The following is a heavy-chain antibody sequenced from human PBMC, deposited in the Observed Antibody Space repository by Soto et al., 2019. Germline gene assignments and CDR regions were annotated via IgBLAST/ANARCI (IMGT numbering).Heavy chain of an antibody. J-gene: IGHJ3*02. CDR2: IIPIFGTA. Sequence: GASVQVSCKASGGTFSSYAISWVRQAPGQGLEWMGGIIPIFGTANYAQKFQGRVTITADKSTSTAYMELSSLRSEDTAVYYCARVRNTKIYDSSGYRRAAFDIWGQGTMVTVSS. V-gene: IGHV1-69*06. CDR3: ARVRNTKIYDSSGYRRAAFDI. CDR1: GGTFSSYA. D-gene: IGHD3-22*01.